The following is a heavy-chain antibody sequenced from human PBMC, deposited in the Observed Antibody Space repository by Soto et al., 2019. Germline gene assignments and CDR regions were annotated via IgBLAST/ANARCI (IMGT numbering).Heavy chain of an antibody. CDR3: ARGSFTVTPFCLDY. V-gene: IGHV4-30-4*01. Sequence: QVQLQESGPSLVKPSQTLSLTCPVSGGSISTENYYWSWIRQPPGKGLEGIGYIYYRGDTYYNPSLKSRVTMSVETAENQFSLKLNSVTAADTAVDYCARGSFTVTPFCLDYWGQGALVTVSS. D-gene: IGHD4-17*01. CDR2: IYYRGDT. J-gene: IGHJ4*02. CDR1: GGSISTENYY.